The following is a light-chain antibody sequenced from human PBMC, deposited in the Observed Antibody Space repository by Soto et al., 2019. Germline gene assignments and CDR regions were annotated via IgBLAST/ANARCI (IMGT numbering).Light chain of an antibody. Sequence: EIVMTPSPATLSVSPGETATLSCRASQYVSNKVAWYQQKPGQAPSLLILGASTRATGVPARFSGSGSGTEFTLSISSLQSEDFAVYYCKQYKEWPPFTFGQGTRLEI. J-gene: IGKJ5*01. CDR1: QYVSNK. V-gene: IGKV3-15*01. CDR3: KQYKEWPPFT. CDR2: GAS.